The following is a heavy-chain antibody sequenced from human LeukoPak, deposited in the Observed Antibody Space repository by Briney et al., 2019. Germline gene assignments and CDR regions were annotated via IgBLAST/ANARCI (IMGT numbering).Heavy chain of an antibody. CDR3: ARGGPGDIDFDWLSNWTFDY. CDR1: GYTFTGYY. V-gene: IGHV1-69*05. Sequence: ASVKVSCTASGYTFTGYYMHWVRQAPGQGLEWMGGIIPIFGTANYAQKFQGRVTITTDESTSTAYMELSSLRSEDTAVYYCARGGPGDIDFDWLSNWTFDYWGQGTLVTVSS. CDR2: IIPIFGTA. D-gene: IGHD3-9*01. J-gene: IGHJ4*02.